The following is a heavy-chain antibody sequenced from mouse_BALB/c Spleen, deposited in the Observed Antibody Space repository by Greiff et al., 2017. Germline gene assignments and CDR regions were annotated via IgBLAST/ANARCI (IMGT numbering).Heavy chain of an antibody. CDR3: ATTVVALYAMDY. J-gene: IGHJ4*01. D-gene: IGHD1-1*01. CDR1: GYTFTSYT. Sequence: QVTLKESGAELARPGASVKMSCKASGYTFTSYTMHWVKQRPGQGLEWIGYINPSCGYTNYNQKFKDKATLTADKSSSTAYMQLSSLTSEDSAVYYCATTVVALYAMDYWGQGTSVTVSS. V-gene: IGHV1-4*01. CDR2: INPSCGYT.